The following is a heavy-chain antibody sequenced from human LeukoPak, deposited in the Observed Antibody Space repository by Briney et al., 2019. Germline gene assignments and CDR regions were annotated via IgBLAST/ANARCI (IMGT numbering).Heavy chain of an antibody. CDR1: GGSISSYY. CDR3: ARGGDSSGYYYPVFDY. J-gene: IGHJ4*02. D-gene: IGHD3-22*01. V-gene: IGHV4-59*01. CDR2: IYYSGST. Sequence: SETLSLTCTVSGGSISSYYWSWIRQPPGKGLEWIGYIYYSGSTNYNPSLKNRVTISVDTSKNQFSLKLSSVTAADTAVYYCARGGDSSGYYYPVFDYWGQGTLVTVSS.